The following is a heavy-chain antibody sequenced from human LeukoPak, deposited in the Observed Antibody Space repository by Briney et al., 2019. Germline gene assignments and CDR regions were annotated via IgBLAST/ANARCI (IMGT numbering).Heavy chain of an antibody. CDR3: VKDTATPVTGGYFYYYMDV. CDR1: GFIFSSYG. CDR2: IRYDTINK. D-gene: IGHD4-11*01. V-gene: IGHV3-30*02. Sequence: GGSLTLSCAASGFIFSSYGMHWVRQAPGKGLEWVAFIRYDTINKYYADSVEGRFTISRDDSKNTLYLQMNSLRAEDTAVYYCVKDTATPVTGGYFYYYMDVWGNGTTVTVSS. J-gene: IGHJ6*03.